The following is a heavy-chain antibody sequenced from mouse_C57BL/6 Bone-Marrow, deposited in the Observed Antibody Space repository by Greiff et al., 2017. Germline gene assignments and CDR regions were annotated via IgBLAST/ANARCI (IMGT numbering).Heavy chain of an antibody. Sequence: QVQLQQPGAELVRPGSSVKLSCKASGYTFTSYWMHWVKQRPIQGLEWIGNIDPSDSETHYNQKFKDKATLTVVKSSSTAYMQLSSLTSEDAAVYYCARGGYGSSHWYFDVWGTGTTVTVSS. CDR2: IDPSDSET. CDR3: ARGGYGSSHWYFDV. D-gene: IGHD1-1*01. CDR1: GYTFTSYW. V-gene: IGHV1-52*01. J-gene: IGHJ1*03.